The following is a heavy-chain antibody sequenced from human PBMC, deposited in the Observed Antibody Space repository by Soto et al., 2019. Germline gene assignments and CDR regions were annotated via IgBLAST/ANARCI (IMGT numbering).Heavy chain of an antibody. CDR2: ISTLSNYI. J-gene: IGHJ4*02. Sequence: EVQLVESGGGLVKPGGSLRLSCAASGLTFSRYTMNWVRQAPGKGLEWVSSISTLSNYIDYADSVKGRFTISRDNAKNSVFLQMDSLRAEDTAMYYCATAFDTAMLPSDYWGQVTLVTVSS. CDR3: ATAFDTAMLPSDY. CDR1: GLTFSRYT. V-gene: IGHV3-21*01. D-gene: IGHD5-18*01.